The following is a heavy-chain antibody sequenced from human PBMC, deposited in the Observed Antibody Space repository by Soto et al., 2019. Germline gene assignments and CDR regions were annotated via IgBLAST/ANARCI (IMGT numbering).Heavy chain of an antibody. V-gene: IGHV4-39*01. J-gene: IGHJ6*03. CDR2: IYYSGTT. CDR3: ARHHTIRSYYYYLDV. CDR1: GGAISSSSYY. Sequence: SETLSLTCTVSGGAISSSSYYWGWIRQPPGKGLEWIGTIYYSGTTYYTPSLKSRITISVDTSKNQFSLNLSSVTAADTALYYFARHHTIRSYYYYLDVGGKGTTVTVSS. D-gene: IGHD3-3*01.